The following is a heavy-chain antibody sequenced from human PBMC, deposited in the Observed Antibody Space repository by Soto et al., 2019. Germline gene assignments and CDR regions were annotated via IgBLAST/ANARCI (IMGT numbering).Heavy chain of an antibody. J-gene: IGHJ4*02. D-gene: IGHD3-22*01. V-gene: IGHV4-39*01. CDR1: GGSVSSTTYY. Sequence: QLQESGPGLVKPSETLSLTCTVSGGSVSSTTYYWGWIRQPPGKVLEWIGTISYSGATYYNPSLNSRVTISMDTSKNQFSLNLTSVTAADTATYYCATDLYYYETSGFYFFLPLDFWGQGSLVTVSS. CDR2: ISYSGAT. CDR3: ATDLYYYETSGFYFFLPLDF.